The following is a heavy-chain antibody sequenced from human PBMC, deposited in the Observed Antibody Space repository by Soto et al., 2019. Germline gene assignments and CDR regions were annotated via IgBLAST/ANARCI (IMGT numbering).Heavy chain of an antibody. Sequence: QVQLVQSGAEVRKPGASVKISCKAPAYIFTSYAIHWLRQAPGQRLEWMGWINGGAGDTRYSVNFQGRVTFTRDTAATTAFMDLSSLSSADTAIYYCARSPSRMAAETQLDPWGEGALVSVSS. CDR1: AYIFTSYA. CDR2: INGGAGDT. D-gene: IGHD6-6*01. J-gene: IGHJ5*02. CDR3: ARSPSRMAAETQLDP. V-gene: IGHV1-3*01.